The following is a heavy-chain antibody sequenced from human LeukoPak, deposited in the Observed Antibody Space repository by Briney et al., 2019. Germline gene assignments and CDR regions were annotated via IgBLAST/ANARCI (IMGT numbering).Heavy chain of an antibody. CDR3: AALAAAGN. J-gene: IGHJ4*02. D-gene: IGHD6-13*01. V-gene: IGHV1-8*01. Sequence: ASVKVSCKASGYTFTSYDINWVRQATGQGLEWMGWMNPNSGNTGYAQKFQGRVTITADKSTSTAYMELSSLRSEDTAVYYCAALAAAGNWGQGTLVTVSS. CDR2: MNPNSGNT. CDR1: GYTFTSYD.